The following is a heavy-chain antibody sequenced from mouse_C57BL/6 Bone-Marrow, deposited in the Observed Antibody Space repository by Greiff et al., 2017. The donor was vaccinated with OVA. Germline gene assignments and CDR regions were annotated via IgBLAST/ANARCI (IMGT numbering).Heavy chain of an antibody. CDR3: ASLGLLRVDY. Sequence: VQLQQSGAELARPGASVKLSCKASGYTFPSYGISWVKQRTGPGLEWIGEIYPRSGNTSYNEKFKGKATLTADKSSSTAYMELRSLTSEDSAVYFCASLGLLRVDYWGQGTTLTVSS. V-gene: IGHV1-81*01. D-gene: IGHD2-3*01. CDR2: IYPRSGNT. CDR1: GYTFPSYG. J-gene: IGHJ2*01.